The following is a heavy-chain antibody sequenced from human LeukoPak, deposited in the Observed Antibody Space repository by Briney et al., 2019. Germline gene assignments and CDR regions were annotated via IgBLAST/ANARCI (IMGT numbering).Heavy chain of an antibody. CDR2: IFTYNGKT. CDR1: GYTFTSYG. CDR3: ARVGIPTWYYYFDS. Sequence: GASVKVSCKASGYTFTSYGISWVRQAPGQGLEWMGWIFTYNGKTNYAQNLQARVTMTTDTSTSTAYMELRSLRSDDTAVYYCARVGIPTWYYYFDSWGQGTLVTVSS. D-gene: IGHD1-26*01. J-gene: IGHJ4*02. V-gene: IGHV1-18*01.